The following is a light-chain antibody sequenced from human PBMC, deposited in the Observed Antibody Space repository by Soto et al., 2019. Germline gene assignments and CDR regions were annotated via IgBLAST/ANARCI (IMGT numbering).Light chain of an antibody. J-gene: IGKJ1*01. CDR1: ESVSTF. CDR3: QQRSNWPWT. V-gene: IGKV3-11*01. Sequence: EIVLTQSPATLSLSPGERSTLSFMASESVSTFLAWYQQKPGQAPRLLIYEASSRATGIPARFSGGGSGTVFTLTISRLEPEDFAVYYCQQRSNWPWTFGQGTKVDIK. CDR2: EAS.